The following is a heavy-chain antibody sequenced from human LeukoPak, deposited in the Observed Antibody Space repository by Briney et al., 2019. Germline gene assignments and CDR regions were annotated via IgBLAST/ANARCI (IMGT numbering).Heavy chain of an antibody. CDR1: GYTFTSYG. CDR3: ARPYSSSHYYYYGTDV. Sequence: ASVKVSCTASGYTFTSYGISWVRQAPGQGLEWMGWISAYNGNTNYAQKLQGRVTMTTDTSTSTAYMELRSLRSDDTAVYYCARPYSSSHYYYYGTDVWGQATTVTVPS. D-gene: IGHD6-6*01. CDR2: ISAYNGNT. J-gene: IGHJ6*02. V-gene: IGHV1-18*01.